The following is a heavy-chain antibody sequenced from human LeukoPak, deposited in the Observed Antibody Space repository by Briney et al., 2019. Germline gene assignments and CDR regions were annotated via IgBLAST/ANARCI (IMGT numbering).Heavy chain of an antibody. CDR2: INPRDGSI. Sequence: GASVKVSCKASGYTFTDYFMQWVRQAPGQGLEWMGIINPRDGSISYAQKFQGRVTMTRTASTSTIYMELRSLSSEDTAVYYCERAIYCSGGSCHWEFDYWGQGTLVTVSS. CDR1: GYTFTDYF. CDR3: ERAIYCSGGSCHWEFDY. J-gene: IGHJ4*02. V-gene: IGHV1-46*01. D-gene: IGHD2-15*01.